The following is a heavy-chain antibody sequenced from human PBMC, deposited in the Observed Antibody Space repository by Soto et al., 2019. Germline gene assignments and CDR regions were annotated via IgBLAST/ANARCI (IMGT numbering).Heavy chain of an antibody. V-gene: IGHV4-39*01. CDR1: GGSISSSSYY. D-gene: IGHD5-12*01. CDR2: IYYSGST. CDR3: ARPDIVATITEVRFDY. J-gene: IGHJ4*02. Sequence: PSETLSLTCTVSGGSISSSSYYWGWIRQPPGKGLEWIGSIYYSGSTYYNPSLKSRVTISVDTSKNQFSLKLSSVTAADTAVYYCARPDIVATITEVRFDYWGQGTLVTVSS.